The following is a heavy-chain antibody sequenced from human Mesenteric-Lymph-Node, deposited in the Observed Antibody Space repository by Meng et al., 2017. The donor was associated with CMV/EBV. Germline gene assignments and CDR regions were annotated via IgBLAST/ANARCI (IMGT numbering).Heavy chain of an antibody. D-gene: IGHD3-9*01. Sequence: GESLKISCAASGFSFNNYAMHWVRQAPGKGLEWVAFISHDGRKKDYADSVKGRFTIARDNSKNTLYLQMNSLRAEDTAVYYCAKLPKTFYDVLTGYSPAGYFDYWGQGILVTVSS. CDR3: AKLPKTFYDVLTGYSPAGYFDY. V-gene: IGHV3-30-3*02. CDR1: GFSFNNYA. CDR2: ISHDGRKK. J-gene: IGHJ4*02.